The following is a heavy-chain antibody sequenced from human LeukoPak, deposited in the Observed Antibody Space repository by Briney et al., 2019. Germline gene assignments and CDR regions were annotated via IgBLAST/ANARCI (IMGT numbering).Heavy chain of an antibody. D-gene: IGHD3-22*01. V-gene: IGHV4-31*03. CDR1: GGSISSASHF. CDR3: GRGVRDTIGYYHSDF. J-gene: IGHJ4*02. Sequence: SQTLSLTCTVSGGSISSASHFWNWIRQLPGKGLEWIGYVYYSGTTAYNVSFKSRVGISVDTSKNQFSLRLSSVTAADTAVYYCGRGVRDTIGYYHSDFWGQGTLVTVSS. CDR2: VYYSGTT.